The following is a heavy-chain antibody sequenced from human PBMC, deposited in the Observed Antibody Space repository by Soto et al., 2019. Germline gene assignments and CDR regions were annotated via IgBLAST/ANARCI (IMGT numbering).Heavy chain of an antibody. Sequence: GGSLRLSCAASGFTFSSYDMHWVRQATGKGLEWVSAIGTAGDTYYPGSVKGRFTISRENAKNSLYLQMNSLRAEDTAVYYCARSPRGLEQQLDYYYGMDVWGQGTTVTVSS. V-gene: IGHV3-13*01. CDR1: GFTFSSYD. D-gene: IGHD6-13*01. J-gene: IGHJ6*02. CDR2: IGTAGDT. CDR3: ARSPRGLEQQLDYYYGMDV.